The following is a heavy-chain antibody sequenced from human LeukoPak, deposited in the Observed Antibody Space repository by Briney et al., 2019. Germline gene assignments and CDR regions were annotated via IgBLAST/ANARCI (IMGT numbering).Heavy chain of an antibody. CDR2: IYSGGST. CDR1: GFTVSSNY. CDR3: ALVVVPAANSDP. V-gene: IGHV3-66*01. J-gene: IGHJ5*02. Sequence: GGSLRLSCAASGFTVSSNYMSWVRQAPGKGLEWVSVIYSGGSTYYADSVKGRFTISRDNSKNTLYLQMNSLRAEDTAVYYCALVVVPAANSDPWGQGTLVTVSS. D-gene: IGHD2-2*01.